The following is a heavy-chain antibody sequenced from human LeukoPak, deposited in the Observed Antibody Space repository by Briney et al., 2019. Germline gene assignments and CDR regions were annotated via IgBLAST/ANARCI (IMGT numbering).Heavy chain of an antibody. CDR2: ISGSGGST. V-gene: IGHV3-23*01. J-gene: IGHJ4*02. D-gene: IGHD3-9*01. Sequence: PGASLRLSCAASGFTFSSYAMSWVRQAPGKGLEWVSAISGSGGSTYYADSVKGRFTISRDNSKNTLYLQMNSLRAEDTAVHYCAKDGYYDILTGFFDYWGQGTLVTVSS. CDR1: GFTFSSYA. CDR3: AKDGYYDILTGFFDY.